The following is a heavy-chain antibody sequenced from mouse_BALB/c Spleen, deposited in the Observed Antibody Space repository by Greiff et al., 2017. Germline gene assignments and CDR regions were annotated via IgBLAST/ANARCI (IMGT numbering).Heavy chain of an antibody. CDR1: GYAFSSYW. D-gene: IGHD3-2*01. CDR2: IYPGDGDT. V-gene: IGHV1-80*01. CDR3: LDSSGYGY. J-gene: IGHJ2*01. Sequence: QVQLKQSGAELVRPGSSVKISCKASGYAFSSYWMNWVKQRPGQGLEWIGQIYPGDGDTNYNGKFKGKATLTADKSSSTAYMQLSSLTSEDSAVYFCLDSSGYGYWGQGTTLTVSS.